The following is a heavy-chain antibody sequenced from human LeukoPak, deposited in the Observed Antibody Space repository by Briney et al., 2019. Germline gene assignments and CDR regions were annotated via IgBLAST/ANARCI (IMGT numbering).Heavy chain of an antibody. CDR1: GNYW. CDR2: INSDGSWT. Sequence: GGSLRLSCAASGNYWMHWVRQAPGKGLVWVSHINSDGSWTSYADSVKGRFTISKDNAKNTVYLQMNSLRAEDTAVYYCVSFYETYWGRGTLITVSS. D-gene: IGHD2/OR15-2a*01. CDR3: VSFYETY. V-gene: IGHV3-74*01. J-gene: IGHJ4*02.